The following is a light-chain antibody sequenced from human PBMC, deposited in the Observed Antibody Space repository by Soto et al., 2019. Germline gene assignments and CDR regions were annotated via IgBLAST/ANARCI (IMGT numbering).Light chain of an antibody. J-gene: IGKJ2*01. CDR2: GAS. V-gene: IGKV3-20*01. CDR1: QSVDSNY. CDR3: QQYGSSPQT. Sequence: EIVLTQSPGTLSLSPGERATLSCRASQSVDSNYFAWYQHKPGPAPRLLIYGASSRATGIPDRFSGGGSGTDFTLTISRLEPEDFVVYYCQQYGSSPQTFGQGTKLEIK.